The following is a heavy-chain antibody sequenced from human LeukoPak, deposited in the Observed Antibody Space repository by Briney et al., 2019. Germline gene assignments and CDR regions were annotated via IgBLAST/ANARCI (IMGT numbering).Heavy chain of an antibody. D-gene: IGHD4-11*01. Sequence: KTSETLSLTCTVSGGSIGTYYWGWIRQPPGKGLEWIGYVYYSGSTNYNPSLKSRVTISEDTSKNQFSLKLTSVTAADTAVYYCARSVNGWSAEMGRYYSNSQNFDYWGQGTLVTVSS. V-gene: IGHV4-59*01. J-gene: IGHJ4*02. CDR2: VYYSGST. CDR1: GGSIGTYY. CDR3: ARSVNGWSAEMGRYYSNSQNFDY.